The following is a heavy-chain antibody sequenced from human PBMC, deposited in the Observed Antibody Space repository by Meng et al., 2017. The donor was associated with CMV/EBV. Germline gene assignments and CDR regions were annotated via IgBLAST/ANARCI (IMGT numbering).Heavy chain of an antibody. CDR2: IKQDGSEK. CDR3: ARDCSSTTGGMDV. J-gene: IGHJ6*02. CDR1: GFTFSSYW. D-gene: IGHD2-2*01. Sequence: GGPLRLSCAASGFTFSSYWMSWVRQAPGKGLEWVANIKQDGSEKYYVDSAKGRFTISRDNAKNSLYLQMNSLRAEDTAVYYCARDCSSTTGGMDVWGQGTTVTVSS. V-gene: IGHV3-7*01.